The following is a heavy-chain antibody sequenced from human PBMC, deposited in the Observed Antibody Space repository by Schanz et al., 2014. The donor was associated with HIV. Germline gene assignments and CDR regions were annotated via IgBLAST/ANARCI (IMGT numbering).Heavy chain of an antibody. Sequence: QVQLQQWGAGLLKPSETLSLTCAVYGSSVTYFYWSWIRQSPGKGLEWIAEVNHSGDANHNPSLTSRVTISVDTSKNQFSLKLDSVTAADTAVYYCARAKWPPRNRHFDFWGQGNLVTVSS. CDR2: VNHSGDA. D-gene: IGHD5-12*01. CDR3: ARAKWPPRNRHFDF. V-gene: IGHV4-34*02. CDR1: GSSVTYFY. J-gene: IGHJ4*02.